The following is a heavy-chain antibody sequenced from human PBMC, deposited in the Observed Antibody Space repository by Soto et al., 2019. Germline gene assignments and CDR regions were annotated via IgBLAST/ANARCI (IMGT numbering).Heavy chain of an antibody. CDR1: GFSLSTSGVG. CDR2: IYWDDDK. CDR3: AHSWGRQWLADY. Sequence: QITLKESGPTLVKPTQTLTLTCTFSGFSLSTSGVGVGWIRQPPGKALEWLALIYWDDDKRYSPSLKSRLTIPKDPSKNQVGLTMTNMDPVDTATYYWAHSWGRQWLADYWGQGTLVTVSS. D-gene: IGHD6-19*01. V-gene: IGHV2-5*02. J-gene: IGHJ4*02.